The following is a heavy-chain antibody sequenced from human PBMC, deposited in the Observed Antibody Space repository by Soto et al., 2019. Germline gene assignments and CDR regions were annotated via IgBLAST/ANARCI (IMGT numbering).Heavy chain of an antibody. J-gene: IGHJ4*02. CDR2: IGPGGNS. CDR1: GDYIGSSAYF. Sequence: QLQLQESGPGLVRPSETRSPTCAVSGDYIGSSAYFWGWTRQSPGKGLEWMASIGPGGNSNYNPSLRSRVTISSDASTNHLSLTVTSVTSADTAIYYCARHLGPTGVMDWGKGLLVTVSS. CDR3: ARHLGPTGVMD. D-gene: IGHD3-16*01. V-gene: IGHV4-39*01.